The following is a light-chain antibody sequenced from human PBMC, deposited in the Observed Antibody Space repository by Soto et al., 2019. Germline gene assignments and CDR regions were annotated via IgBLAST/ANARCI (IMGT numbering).Light chain of an antibody. CDR2: STD. J-gene: IGLJ1*01. V-gene: IGLV1-44*01. CDR3: AAWDDSLRGFV. Sequence: QSVLTHPPSVSGTPGQRVAISCSGSGSNIGSNTVHWYHQLPGSAPKLLISSTDRRPSGVPDRFSGSKSGTSASLAISGLQSDDEAEFYCAAWDDSLRGFVFGTGTKLTVL. CDR1: GSNIGSNT.